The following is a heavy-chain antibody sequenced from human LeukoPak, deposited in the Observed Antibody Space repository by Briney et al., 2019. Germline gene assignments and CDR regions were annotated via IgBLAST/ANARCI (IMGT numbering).Heavy chain of an antibody. CDR1: GFIVSSKY. CDR2: IYSGGST. J-gene: IGHJ5*02. CDR3: AGGPKQQLLWGRASNGFDP. D-gene: IGHD2-2*01. Sequence: GGSLRLSCAASGFIVSSKYMSWVRQAPGKGLEWVSVIYSGGSTHYADSVKGRFTISRDNSKNMLYLQMNSLRAEDTAVYYRAGGPKQQLLWGRASNGFDPWGQGTLVTVSS. V-gene: IGHV3-66*01.